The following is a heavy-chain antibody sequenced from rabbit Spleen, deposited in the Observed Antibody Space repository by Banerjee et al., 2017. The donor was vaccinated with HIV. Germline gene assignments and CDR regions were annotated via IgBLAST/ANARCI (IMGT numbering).Heavy chain of an antibody. Sequence: QEQLVESGGGLVKPGASLTLTCKASGFSFSNKAVMCWVRQAPGKGLEWIACINAVTGKAVYASWAKGRFTFSKTSSTTVTLQMTSLTAADTATYFCARESSAGSYGYAFNLWGPGTLVTVS. D-gene: IGHD6-1*01. CDR2: INAVTGKA. V-gene: IGHV1S45*01. J-gene: IGHJ4*01. CDR1: GFSFSNKAV. CDR3: ARESSAGSYGYAFNL.